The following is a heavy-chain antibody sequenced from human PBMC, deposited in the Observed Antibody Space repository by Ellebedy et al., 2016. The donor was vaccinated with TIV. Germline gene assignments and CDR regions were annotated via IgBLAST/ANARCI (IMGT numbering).Heavy chain of an antibody. CDR1: GYTFTSYY. J-gene: IGHJ4*02. CDR2: INPSGGST. CDR3: ARELAGTKLIDY. Sequence: ASVKVSCXASGYTFTSYYMHWVRQAPGQGLEWMGIINPSGGSTSYAQKFQGRVTMTRDTSTSTVYMELSSLRSEDTAVYYCARELAGTKLIDYWGQGTLVTVSS. D-gene: IGHD6-19*01. V-gene: IGHV1-46*01.